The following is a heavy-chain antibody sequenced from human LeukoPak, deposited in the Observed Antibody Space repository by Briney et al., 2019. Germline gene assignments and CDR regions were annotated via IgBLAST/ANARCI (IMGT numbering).Heavy chain of an antibody. J-gene: IGHJ5*02. CDR2: IYYSGST. CDR1: GGSFSGYY. Sequence: SETLSLTCAVYGGSFSGYYWSWIRQPPGKGLEWIGSIYYSGSTYYNPSLKSRVTISVDTSKNQFSLKLSSVTAADTAVYYCARVIAAAGTAWFDPWGQGTLVTVSS. CDR3: ARVIAAAGTAWFDP. D-gene: IGHD6-13*01. V-gene: IGHV4-34*01.